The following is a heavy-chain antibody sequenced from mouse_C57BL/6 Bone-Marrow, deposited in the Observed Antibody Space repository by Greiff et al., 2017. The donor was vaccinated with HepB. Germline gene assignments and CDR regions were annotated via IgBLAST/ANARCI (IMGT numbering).Heavy chain of an antibody. J-gene: IGHJ3*01. CDR3: ARWGYGNYGAY. D-gene: IGHD2-10*02. CDR1: GYTFTSYG. CDR2: IYPRSGNT. V-gene: IGHV1-81*01. Sequence: QVQLQQSGAELARPGASVKLSCKASGYTFTSYGISWVKQRTGQGLEWIGEIYPRSGNTYYNEKFKGKATLTADKSSSTAYMALRSLTSEDSAVYFCARWGYGNYGAYWGQGTLVTVSA.